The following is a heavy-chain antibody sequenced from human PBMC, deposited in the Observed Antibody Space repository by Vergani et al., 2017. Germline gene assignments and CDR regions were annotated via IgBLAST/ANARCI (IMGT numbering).Heavy chain of an antibody. V-gene: IGHV3-23*04. CDR1: GFTVSSNY. J-gene: IGHJ4*02. Sequence: EVQLVESGGGLVQPGGSLRLSCAASGFTVSSNYMNWVRQAPGKGLEWVSAISGSGGSTYYADSVKGRFTISRDNSKNTLYLQMNSLRAEDTAVYYCASISSGRREKNFDYWGQGTLVTVSS. CDR3: ASISSGRREKNFDY. CDR2: ISGSGGST. D-gene: IGHD6-19*01.